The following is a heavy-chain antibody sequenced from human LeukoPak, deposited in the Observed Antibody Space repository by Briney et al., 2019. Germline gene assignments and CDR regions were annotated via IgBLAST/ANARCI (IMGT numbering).Heavy chain of an antibody. D-gene: IGHD6-13*01. CDR2: IYPGDSDT. V-gene: IGHV5-51*01. J-gene: IGHJ5*02. CDR1: GYSFTSYW. Sequence: PGESLKISXKGSGYSFTSYWIGWVRQMPGKGLEWMGIIYPGDSDTRYSPSFQGQVTISADKSISTAYLQWSSLKASDTAMYYCARSYSSTPNWFDPWGQGTLVTVSS. CDR3: ARSYSSTPNWFDP.